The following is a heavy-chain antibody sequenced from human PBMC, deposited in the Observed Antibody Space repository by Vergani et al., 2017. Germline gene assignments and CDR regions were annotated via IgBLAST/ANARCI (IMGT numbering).Heavy chain of an antibody. Sequence: QAQLQQWGAGLLKPSETLSLTCASYGGSFNDYWWTWIRQPPGKGLEWIGYMYHSGSTNYNPSLETRVTISGDTSKNQFSLTLTSVTAADTAVYYCASDTHSGQRADRWGQGILVTVTS. CDR1: GGSFNDYW. D-gene: IGHD6-19*01. J-gene: IGHJ5*02. V-gene: IGHV4-34*01. CDR2: MYHSGST. CDR3: ASDTHSGQRADR.